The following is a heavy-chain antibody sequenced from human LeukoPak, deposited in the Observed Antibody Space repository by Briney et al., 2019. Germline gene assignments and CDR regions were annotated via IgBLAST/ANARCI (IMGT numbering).Heavy chain of an antibody. CDR2: IYTTGNT. V-gene: IGHV4-4*07. Sequence: SETLSLTCTVSGGSVSRYYWSWIRQPDGKGLEWIGLIYTTGNTNFNPSLESRVTMSVDTSKNQFSLRLSSVTAADTAVYYCAREGDSYYYMDVWGKGTTVTVSS. CDR1: GGSVSRYY. D-gene: IGHD2-21*01. J-gene: IGHJ6*03. CDR3: AREGDSYYYMDV.